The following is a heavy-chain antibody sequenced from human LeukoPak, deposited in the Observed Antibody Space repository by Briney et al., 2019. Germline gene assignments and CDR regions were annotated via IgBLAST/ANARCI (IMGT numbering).Heavy chain of an antibody. V-gene: IGHV3-74*01. CDR1: GFAFRRYW. Sequence: GGSLRLSCAASGFAFRRYWMHWVRQAPGKGLVWVSHINSDRRTTNYAGSVKGRFTISRDNAKNTLYLQMNSLRVEDTAVYYCASTYDYDTSGYYPFDYWGQGTLVTVSA. D-gene: IGHD3-22*01. CDR2: INSDRRTT. J-gene: IGHJ4*02. CDR3: ASTYDYDTSGYYPFDY.